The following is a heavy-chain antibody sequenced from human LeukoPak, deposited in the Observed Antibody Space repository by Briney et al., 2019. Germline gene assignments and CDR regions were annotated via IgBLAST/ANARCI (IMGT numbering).Heavy chain of an antibody. Sequence: GGSLRLSCAASGFPFSSYSMNWVRQAPGRGLEWVSYISSSSTIYYADSVKGRFTLSRDNAKNSLYLQMNSLRAEDTAVYYCARDPSYGAFDYWGQGTLVTVSS. V-gene: IGHV3-48*01. J-gene: IGHJ4*02. CDR2: ISSSSTI. D-gene: IGHD4-17*01. CDR1: GFPFSSYS. CDR3: ARDPSYGAFDY.